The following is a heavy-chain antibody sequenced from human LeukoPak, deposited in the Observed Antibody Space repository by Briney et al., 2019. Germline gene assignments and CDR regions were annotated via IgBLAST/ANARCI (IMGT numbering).Heavy chain of an antibody. CDR2: IYSGGST. CDR3: SRDHSTGSEYFHH. Sequence: QPGGSLRLSCAASGFTVSSNFMSWVRQAPGKGLEWVSVIYSGGSTYYADSVKGRFTISRDNSKNTLYLQMNSLRAEDTAVYYCSRDHSTGSEYFHHWGQGTLVTVSS. V-gene: IGHV3-66*01. J-gene: IGHJ1*01. CDR1: GFTVSSNF. D-gene: IGHD6-19*01.